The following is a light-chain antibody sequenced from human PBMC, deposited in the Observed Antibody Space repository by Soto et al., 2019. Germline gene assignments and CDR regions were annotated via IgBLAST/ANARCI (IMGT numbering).Light chain of an antibody. J-gene: IGKJ4*01. CDR1: QSVSNNY. CDR3: QQYGSSPLT. Sequence: EIVLTQSPATLSLSPWERATLSCRVSQSVSNNYLAWYQQKPGQAPRLLIYGASNRATGIPDRFSGSGSGTELTLTISSLQSEDFAVYFCQQYGSSPLTFGGGTKVDI. CDR2: GAS. V-gene: IGKV3-20*01.